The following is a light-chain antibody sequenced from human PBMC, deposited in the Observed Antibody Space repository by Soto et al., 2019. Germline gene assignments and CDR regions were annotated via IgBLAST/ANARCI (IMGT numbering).Light chain of an antibody. CDR3: QQRSNWPPIT. V-gene: IGKV3-11*01. CDR1: QSVSSY. CDR2: DAS. Sequence: EIVLTQSPATLSLSPGERATLSCRASQSVSSYLAWYQQKPGQAPRLLIYDASNRATGIPVRFSGSGSGTDFTLTISSLEPEDFAVYYCQQRSNWPPITFGQGTRLEIK. J-gene: IGKJ5*01.